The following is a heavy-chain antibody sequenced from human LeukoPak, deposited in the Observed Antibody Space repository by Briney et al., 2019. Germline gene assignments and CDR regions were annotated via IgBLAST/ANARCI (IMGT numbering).Heavy chain of an antibody. CDR2: IYSGGST. CDR3: ARDRPLPSGSYGMDV. J-gene: IGHJ6*02. D-gene: IGHD6-19*01. V-gene: IGHV3-53*01. CDR1: GLTVSSNY. Sequence: GGSLRLSCAASGLTVSSNYMSWVRQAPGKGLECVSVIYSGGSTYYADSVKGRFTISRDNSKNTLYLQMNSLRAEDTAVYYCARDRPLPSGSYGMDVWGQGTTVTVSS.